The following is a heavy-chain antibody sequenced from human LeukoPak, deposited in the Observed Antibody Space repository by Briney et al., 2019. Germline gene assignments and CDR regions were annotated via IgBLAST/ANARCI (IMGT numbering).Heavy chain of an antibody. Sequence: SETLSLTCIVSGGSISSSSYYWGWIRQPPGKGLEWIGSIYHSGSTYYNPSLMSRVTISVDTSKNQFSLNLSSVTAADTAVYYCARGVARSSKFHFSYYFDYWGQGTLVTVSS. CDR1: GGSISSSSYY. CDR2: IYHSGST. V-gene: IGHV4-39*07. CDR3: ARGVARSSKFHFSYYFDY. J-gene: IGHJ4*02. D-gene: IGHD6-6*01.